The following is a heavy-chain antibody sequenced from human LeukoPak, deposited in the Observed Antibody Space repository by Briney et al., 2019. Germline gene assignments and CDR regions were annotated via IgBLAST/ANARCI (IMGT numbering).Heavy chain of an antibody. J-gene: IGHJ4*02. V-gene: IGHV3-30*03. CDR3: ARDIATAGHFAFDY. CDR1: GFTFSSYG. D-gene: IGHD6-13*01. Sequence: GRSLRLSCAASGFTFSSYGMHWVRQAPGKGLEWVAVISYDGSNKYYADSVKGRFTISRDNSKNTLYLQMNSLRAEDTAVYYCARDIATAGHFAFDYWGQGTLVTVSS. CDR2: ISYDGSNK.